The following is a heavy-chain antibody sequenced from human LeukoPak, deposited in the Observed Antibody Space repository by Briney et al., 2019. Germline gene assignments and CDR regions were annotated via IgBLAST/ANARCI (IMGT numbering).Heavy chain of an antibody. V-gene: IGHV3-30*03. Sequence: GGSLRLSCAASGFTFSSYGMHWVRQSPGRGLEWVSFLSFDGSNEFYADSLKGRFTVSRDNSKDTLYLQMDSLRAEDTALYYCAREEHDYVWGSYRYYYYYGIDVWGQGTTVTVSS. CDR3: AREEHDYVWGSYRYYYYYGIDV. J-gene: IGHJ6*02. CDR2: LSFDGSNE. CDR1: GFTFSSYG. D-gene: IGHD3-16*02.